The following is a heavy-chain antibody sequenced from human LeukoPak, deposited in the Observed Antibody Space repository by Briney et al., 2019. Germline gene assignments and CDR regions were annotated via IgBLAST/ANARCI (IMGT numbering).Heavy chain of an antibody. CDR1: GFTFSSYA. J-gene: IGHJ6*03. CDR3: AGVGATNYYYYMDV. Sequence: GGSLRLSCGASGFTFSSYAMSWVRQAPGKGLEWVSAISGSGGSTYYADSVKGRFTISRDNSKNTLYLQMNSLRAEDTAVYYCAGVGATNYYYYMDVWGKGTTVTVSS. V-gene: IGHV3-23*01. D-gene: IGHD1-26*01. CDR2: ISGSGGST.